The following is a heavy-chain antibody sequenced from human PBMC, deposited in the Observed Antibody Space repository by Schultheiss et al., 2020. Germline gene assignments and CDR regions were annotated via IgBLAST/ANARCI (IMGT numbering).Heavy chain of an antibody. J-gene: IGHJ4*02. CDR2: IYSGGST. CDR1: GFTFSTYT. CDR3: ASSASYCSGGSCYSGDRY. V-gene: IGHV3-53*01. D-gene: IGHD2-15*01. Sequence: GGSLRLSCAASGFTFSTYTMSWFRQAPGKGLEWVSDIYSGGSTYYADSVKGRFTISRDNSKNTLYLQMNSLRAEDTAVYYCASSASYCSGGSCYSGDRYWGQGTLVTVSS.